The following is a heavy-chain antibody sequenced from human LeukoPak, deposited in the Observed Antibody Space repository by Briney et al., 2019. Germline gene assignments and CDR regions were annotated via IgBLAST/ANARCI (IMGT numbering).Heavy chain of an antibody. CDR3: VRDFHVRLYDTGGYSY. CDR2: IKQDGSEK. V-gene: IGHV3-7*01. D-gene: IGHD3-22*01. J-gene: IGHJ4*02. Sequence: GGSLRLSCAASGFTFSSYWMSWVRQAPGKGLEWVANIKQDGSEKYYVDSVKGRFTISRDNAKNSLYLQMNSLRAEDAAVYYRVRDFHVRLYDTGGYSYWGQGTLVTVSS. CDR1: GFTFSSYW.